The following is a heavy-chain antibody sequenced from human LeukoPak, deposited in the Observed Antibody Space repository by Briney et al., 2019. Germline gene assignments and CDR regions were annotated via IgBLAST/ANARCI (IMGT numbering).Heavy chain of an antibody. CDR1: GYSFTSYW. J-gene: IGHJ5*02. D-gene: IGHD2-2*01. V-gene: IGHV5-51*01. CDR3: ARHGDIVVAPNWFDP. Sequence: PGESLKISCKGSGYSFTSYWIGWVRQMPGKGLEWMGIIYPGYSDSRYSPSFQGHVTISADKSISTAYLQWSSLKASDTAMYYCARHGDIVVAPNWFDPWGQGTLVTVSS. CDR2: IYPGYSDS.